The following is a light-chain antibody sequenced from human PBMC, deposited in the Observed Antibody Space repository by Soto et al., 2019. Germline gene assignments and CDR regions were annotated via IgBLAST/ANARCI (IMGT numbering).Light chain of an antibody. V-gene: IGKV1-17*01. CDR2: AAS. CDR1: QGIGND. J-gene: IGKJ4*01. Sequence: DIQMTQSPSSLSASVGDRVTITCRASQGIGNDLTWYQHKLGKAPERLVTAASTLRSGVPSRFSGSGSGTEFTLTISSLQPEDLATYYCLQHNSGSFTFGGGTKVEI. CDR3: LQHNSGSFT.